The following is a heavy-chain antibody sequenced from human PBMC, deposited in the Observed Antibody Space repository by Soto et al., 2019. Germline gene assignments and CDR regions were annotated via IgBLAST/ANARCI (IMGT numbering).Heavy chain of an antibody. V-gene: IGHV1-18*01. J-gene: IGHJ5*02. CDR1: GYTFTSYG. Sequence: ASVKVSCKASGYTFTSYGISWVRQAPGQGLEWMGWISAYNGNTNYAQKLQGRVTMTTDTSTSTAYMELRSLRSDDTAVYYCARDWVPVARLTWFDPWGQGTLVTVSS. D-gene: IGHD3-10*01. CDR2: ISAYNGNT. CDR3: ARDWVPVARLTWFDP.